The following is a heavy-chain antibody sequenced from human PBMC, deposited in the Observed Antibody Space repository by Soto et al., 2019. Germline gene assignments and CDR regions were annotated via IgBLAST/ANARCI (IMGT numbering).Heavy chain of an antibody. CDR2: IYHSGST. Sequence: TLSLTCAVSGGSISSGGYSWSWIRQPPGKGLEWIGYIYHSGSTYYNPSLKSRVTISVDRSKNQFSLKLSSVTAADTAVYYCARTSLYCSGGSCHPNNWFDPWGQGTLVSVS. V-gene: IGHV4-30-2*01. CDR1: GGSISSGGYS. D-gene: IGHD2-15*01. J-gene: IGHJ5*02. CDR3: ARTSLYCSGGSCHPNNWFDP.